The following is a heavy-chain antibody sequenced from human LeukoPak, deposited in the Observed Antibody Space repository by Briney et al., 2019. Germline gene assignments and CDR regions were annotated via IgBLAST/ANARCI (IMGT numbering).Heavy chain of an antibody. J-gene: IGHJ1*01. D-gene: IGHD6-13*01. Sequence: GGSLRLSCAASGFTFNIYAMTWVRQAPGQGLEWVSVISGSGGSTYYGDSVKGRFTISRDNSKNTLHLQMNSLRAEDTAVYFCARVESTSWCLIRDFHHWGQGTLVTVSS. CDR3: ARVESTSWCLIRDFHH. CDR2: ISGSGGST. CDR1: GFTFNIYA. V-gene: IGHV3-23*01.